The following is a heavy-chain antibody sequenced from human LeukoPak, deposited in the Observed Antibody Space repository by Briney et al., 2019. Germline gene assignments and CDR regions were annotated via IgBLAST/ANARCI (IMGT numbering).Heavy chain of an antibody. CDR2: ISYDGSNK. D-gene: IGHD1-26*01. J-gene: IGHJ4*02. Sequence: PLGGSLRLSCAASGFTFSSYAMHWVRQAPGKGLEWVAVISYDGSNKYYADSVKGRFTISRDNSKNTLYLQMNSLRAEDTAVYYCASRGRSGSYPPSLLDYWGQGTLVTVSS. CDR3: ASRGRSGSYPPSLLDY. V-gene: IGHV3-30-3*01. CDR1: GFTFSSYA.